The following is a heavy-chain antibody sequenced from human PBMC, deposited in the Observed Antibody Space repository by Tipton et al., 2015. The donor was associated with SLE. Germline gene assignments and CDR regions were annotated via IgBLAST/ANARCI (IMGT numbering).Heavy chain of an antibody. CDR3: ARGMAHFDY. D-gene: IGHD2-8*01. CDR2: IYYSGST. J-gene: IGHJ4*02. V-gene: IGHV4-59*11. Sequence: TLSLTCTVSGGSISSHYWSWIRQPPGKGLEWIGYIYYSGSTNYNPSLKSRVTISVDTSKNQFSLKLSSVTAADTAAYYCARGMAHFDYWGQGTLVTVSS. CDR1: GGSISSHY.